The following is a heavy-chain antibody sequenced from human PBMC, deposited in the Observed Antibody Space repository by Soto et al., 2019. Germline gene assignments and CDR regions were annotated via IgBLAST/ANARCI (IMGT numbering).Heavy chain of an antibody. D-gene: IGHD1-26*01. J-gene: IGHJ4*02. CDR2: ISGSGDST. Sequence: EVQLLESGGGLVQPGGSLRLSCAASGFTFSSYAMRWVRQATVKGLEWVSAISGSGDSTYYADSVKGRFTISRDNSKHTLYLQMNSLRAEYTAVYYCARRGSGSYYDYWGQGTLVTVSS. V-gene: IGHV3-23*01. CDR1: GFTFSSYA. CDR3: ARRGSGSYYDY.